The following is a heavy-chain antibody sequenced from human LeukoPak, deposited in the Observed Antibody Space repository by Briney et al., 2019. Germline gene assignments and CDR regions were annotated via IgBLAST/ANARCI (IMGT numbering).Heavy chain of an antibody. D-gene: IGHD3-10*01. CDR1: GYTFTGYY. CDR2: INPNSGGT. Sequence: VASVKVSCKASGYTFTGYYMHWVRQAPGQGLEWMGWINPNSGGTNYAQKFQGRVTMTRDTSISTAYMELSRLRSDDTAVYYCARDIWFGNWFDPWGQGTLVTVSS. J-gene: IGHJ5*02. V-gene: IGHV1-2*02. CDR3: ARDIWFGNWFDP.